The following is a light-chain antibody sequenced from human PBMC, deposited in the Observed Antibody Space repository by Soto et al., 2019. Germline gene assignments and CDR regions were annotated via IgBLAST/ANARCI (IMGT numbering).Light chain of an antibody. V-gene: IGLV2-8*01. CDR1: SSDVGGYNY. CDR3: STYTGSQNVAV. CDR2: EVS. Sequence: QSALTQPPSASGSPGQSVTISCTGTSSDVGGYNYVSWYQQHPGKTPKLMIYEVSKRPSGVPDRFSGSKSGNTTSLTVSGLQAEDEAAYYCSTYTGSQNVAVFGPGNKLNVL. J-gene: IGLJ1*01.